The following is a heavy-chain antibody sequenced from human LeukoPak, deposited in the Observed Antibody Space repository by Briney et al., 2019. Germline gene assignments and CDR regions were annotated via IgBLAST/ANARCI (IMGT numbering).Heavy chain of an antibody. CDR1: GLTFSDYW. CDR3: ARIGGSGTYWDY. J-gene: IGHJ4*02. D-gene: IGHD3-10*01. V-gene: IGHV3-7*01. Sequence: GGSLRLSCAASGLTFSDYWMSWVRQAPGKGLEWVANIKYHGSDEHYVDSVRGRFTISRDNAKNSLFLQMKRLRAEDTAVYYCARIGGSGTYWDYWGQGTMVTVSS. CDR2: IKYHGSDE.